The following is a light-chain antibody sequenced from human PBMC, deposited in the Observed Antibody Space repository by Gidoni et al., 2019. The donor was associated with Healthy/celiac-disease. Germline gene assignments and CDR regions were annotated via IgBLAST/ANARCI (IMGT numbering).Light chain of an antibody. CDR3: QQANSFPWT. Sequence: DIQMTQSPSSCSAFVGDRVTITCRASQGISSWFAWYQQKPGKAPKPLSYAAYSLQMGVPSRFSGSGSGTDFTLTISSLQPEDFSTYYCQQANSFPWTFGQGTKLEIK. J-gene: IGKJ2*01. V-gene: IGKV1-12*02. CDR1: QGISSW. CDR2: AAY.